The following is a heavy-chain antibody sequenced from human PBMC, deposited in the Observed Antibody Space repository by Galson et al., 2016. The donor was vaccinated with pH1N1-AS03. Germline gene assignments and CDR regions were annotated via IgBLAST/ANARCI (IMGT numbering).Heavy chain of an antibody. J-gene: IGHJ4*02. Sequence: LSCAASGFTVSTHYINWVRQAPGKGLEWVSVIYDGGSTYYADSVKGRFTISRDNSRNTVYLQMTSLRPEDTGVYYCAREGKMAARLAFDYWGQGTLVAVSS. CDR1: GFTVSTHY. V-gene: IGHV3-53*05. CDR3: AREGKMAARLAFDY. CDR2: IYDGGST. D-gene: IGHD6-6*01.